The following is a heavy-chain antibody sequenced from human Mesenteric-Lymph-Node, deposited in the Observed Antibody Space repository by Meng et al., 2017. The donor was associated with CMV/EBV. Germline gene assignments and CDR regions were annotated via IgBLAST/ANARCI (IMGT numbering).Heavy chain of an antibody. CDR3: ARDRSGYSSSSLDYYDGMDV. CDR2: IYYGGST. Sequence: SETLSLTCTVSGGSVSSGSYYWSWIRQPPGKGLEWIGYIYYGGSTNYNPSLKSRVTISMDTSKNQFSLKLSSVTAADTAIYYCARDRSGYSSSSLDYYDGMDVWGQGTTVTVSS. J-gene: IGHJ6*02. D-gene: IGHD6-6*01. V-gene: IGHV4-61*01. CDR1: GGSVSSGSYY.